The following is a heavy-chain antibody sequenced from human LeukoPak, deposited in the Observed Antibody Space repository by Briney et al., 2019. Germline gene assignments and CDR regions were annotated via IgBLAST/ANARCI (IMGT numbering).Heavy chain of an antibody. CDR2: IYYSGST. CDR1: GGSISSYY. J-gene: IGHJ4*02. CDR3: GKGSYKDY. V-gene: IGHV4-59*01. D-gene: IGHD1-26*01. Sequence: SETLSLTCTVSGGSISSYYWSWIRQPPGKGLEWIGYIYYSGSTNYNPSLKSRVSISVDTSTNQFSQKLISITAADTTVYYCGKGSYKDYWGQGALVTVSP.